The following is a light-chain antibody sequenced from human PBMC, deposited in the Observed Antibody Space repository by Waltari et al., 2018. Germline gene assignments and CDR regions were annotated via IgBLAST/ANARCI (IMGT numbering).Light chain of an antibody. J-gene: IGLJ2*01. CDR3: ASYTTTRTVV. V-gene: IGLV2-14*02. Sequence: QSSLIQPAFVSWSPGQSITTSCHRTLSELGCYTFVPWYQQHPCKAPKLMIFEVARWPSGVSNRFSGSKSGNTASLTISGLQAEDEADYYCASYTTTRTVVFGGGTKVTVL. CDR2: EVA. CDR1: LSELGCYTF.